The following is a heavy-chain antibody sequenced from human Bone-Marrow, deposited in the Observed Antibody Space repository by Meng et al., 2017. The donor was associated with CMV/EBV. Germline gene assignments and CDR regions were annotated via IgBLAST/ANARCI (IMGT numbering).Heavy chain of an antibody. D-gene: IGHD1-26*01. V-gene: IGHV3-72*01. Sequence: GESLKISCAASGFTFSDHYIDWVRQAPGKGLEWVARSRNKANSYTTEYAASVKGRFTISRDDSKNSLYLQMDSLKTEDTAVYYCVRVVAAALYDYWGRGTLVTVSS. CDR2: SRNKANSYTT. J-gene: IGHJ4*02. CDR3: VRVVAAALYDY. CDR1: GFTFSDHY.